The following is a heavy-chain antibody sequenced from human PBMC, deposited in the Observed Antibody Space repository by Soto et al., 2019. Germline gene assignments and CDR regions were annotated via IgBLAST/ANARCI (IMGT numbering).Heavy chain of an antibody. J-gene: IGHJ6*02. D-gene: IGHD3-10*01. CDR3: ARNPPMTRGNGMDV. CDR2: MKQDGIEK. Sequence: EVQLVESGGGLVQPGGSLRLSCAASGFTFSSYWMSWVRQAPGKGLEWVANMKQDGIEKYYMDSVKGRFTISRDNAKNSLYLQMNSLRAEDTAVYYCARNPPMTRGNGMDVWGQGTTVTVSS. CDR1: GFTFSSYW. V-gene: IGHV3-7*03.